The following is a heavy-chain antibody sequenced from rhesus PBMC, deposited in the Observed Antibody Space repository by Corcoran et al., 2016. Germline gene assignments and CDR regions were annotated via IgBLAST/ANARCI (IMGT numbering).Heavy chain of an antibody. V-gene: IGHV4-173*01. Sequence: QLQLQESGPGLVTPSETLSLTCAVSGGSISITSSSWIRPPPGKGLDWIGRSAGSGGSTDYNPVPKSRVTSSTDTTKNQFSLKLSPVTAADTAVYYCSRRIAAADPSWCQGVLVTGSS. CDR1: GGSISITS. CDR2: SAGSGGST. D-gene: IGHD6-31*01. CDR3: SRRIAAADPS. J-gene: IGHJ4*01.